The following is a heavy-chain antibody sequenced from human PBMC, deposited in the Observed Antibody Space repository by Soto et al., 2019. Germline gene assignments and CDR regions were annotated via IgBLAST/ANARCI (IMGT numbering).Heavy chain of an antibody. V-gene: IGHV3-66*01. J-gene: IGHJ4*02. Sequence: GVSLRLSCAASGFTVSTKYMSWVRQAPGKGLEWVSVIYSGGSTFYADSVRGRFTISRDNSKNTVNLQMNSLRAEDTAVYYCARDPWAEDYWGQGTLVTVSS. CDR1: GFTVSTKY. D-gene: IGHD3-16*01. CDR2: IYSGGST. CDR3: ARDPWAEDY.